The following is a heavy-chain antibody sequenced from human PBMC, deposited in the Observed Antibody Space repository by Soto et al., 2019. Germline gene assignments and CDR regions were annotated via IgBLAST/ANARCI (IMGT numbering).Heavy chain of an antibody. J-gene: IGHJ4*02. V-gene: IGHV4-59*08. CDR1: GDSISGYH. CDR2: IYYKGNT. D-gene: IGHD1-1*01. Sequence: SETLSLTCTVSGDSISGYHWSWIRQPPGKGLEWIGYIYYKGNTNYNPSLKSRVTISLDTPKNQFSLKLSSVTAADTAVYYCTRHENGRQNAYWVLGSLVTVSS. CDR3: TRHENGRQNAY.